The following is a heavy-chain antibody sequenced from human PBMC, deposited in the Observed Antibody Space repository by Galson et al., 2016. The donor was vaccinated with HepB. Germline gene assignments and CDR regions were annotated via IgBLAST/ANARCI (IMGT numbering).Heavy chain of an antibody. Sequence: QSGAEVKKPGESLKISCKGSGYSFTSYWIGWVRQMPGKGLEWMGIIYPGDSDTRYSPSFQGQVTISADKSISTAYLQWSSLKASDTAMYYCARQTAAGTIDYYYYGIDVWGQGTTVTVSS. J-gene: IGHJ6*02. CDR3: ARQTAAGTIDYYYYGIDV. V-gene: IGHV5-51*01. CDR2: IYPGDSDT. D-gene: IGHD6-13*01. CDR1: GYSFTSYW.